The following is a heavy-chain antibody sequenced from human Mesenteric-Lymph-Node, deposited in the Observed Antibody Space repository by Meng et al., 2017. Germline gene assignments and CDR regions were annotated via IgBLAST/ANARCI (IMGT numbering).Heavy chain of an antibody. CDR2: IHPGDSES. CDR1: GYSFSNYW. D-gene: IGHD3-9*01. CDR3: ARGDTSSQQRSLDWYVGQ. V-gene: IGHV5-51*01. Sequence: GGSLRLSCKASGYSFSNYWIGWVRQMPGKGLEWLGIIHPGDSESRTSPSFQGRVTISVDKYVTTAYLQCSSLKGSHTAIYYCARGDTSSQQRSLDWYVGQWGQGTLVTVSS. J-gene: IGHJ4*02.